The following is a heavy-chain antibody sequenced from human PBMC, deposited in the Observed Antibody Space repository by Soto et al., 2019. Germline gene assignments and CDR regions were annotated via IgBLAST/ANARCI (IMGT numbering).Heavy chain of an antibody. CDR3: ARTDGDLDY. CDR2: MNPQSGYT. J-gene: IGHJ4*01. D-gene: IGHD4-17*01. V-gene: IGHV1-8*01. Sequence: QVQLVQSGAEVKKPGASVKVSCKTSGYTFTRYDINWVRQATGQGLEWMGWMNPQSGYTGSAKRFQGRITMTRDTSISTAYMELSSMRSEDTAMYYCARTDGDLDYWGQGTLVTVSS. CDR1: GYTFTRYD.